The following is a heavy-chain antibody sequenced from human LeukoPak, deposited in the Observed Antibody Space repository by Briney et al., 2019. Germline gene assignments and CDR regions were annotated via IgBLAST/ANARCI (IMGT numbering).Heavy chain of an antibody. J-gene: IGHJ4*02. Sequence: GGSLRLSCAASGFNFISYRMSWVRQAPGKGLEWVANINEDGSEKYYVDSVKGRFTISRDNAKNSVSLQMNSLRAEDTAVYYCARGPIDDGSYDYWGQGTLVTVSS. CDR1: GFNFISYR. V-gene: IGHV3-7*04. CDR3: ARGPIDDGSYDY. CDR2: INEDGSEK. D-gene: IGHD5-24*01.